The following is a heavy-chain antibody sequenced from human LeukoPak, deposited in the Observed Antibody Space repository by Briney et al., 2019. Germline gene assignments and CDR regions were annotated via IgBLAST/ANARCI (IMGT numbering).Heavy chain of an antibody. CDR3: APAGLTAAGAGDY. V-gene: IGHV1-2*02. CDR2: INTGGGSS. J-gene: IGHJ4*02. D-gene: IGHD6-13*01. Sequence: GASLKVSCKASGYTFTGYYMHWVRQAPGQGLEWMGWINTGGGSSNYAQKFQGRVTMTRDTSISTAYMELSRLRSDDTAVYYCAPAGLTAAGAGDYWGQGTLVIVSS. CDR1: GYTFTGYY.